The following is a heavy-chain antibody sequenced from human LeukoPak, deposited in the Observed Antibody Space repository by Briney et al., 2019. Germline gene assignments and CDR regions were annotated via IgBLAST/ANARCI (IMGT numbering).Heavy chain of an antibody. CDR3: ARVQVVPAAISPSGYYYYGMDV. Sequence: SETLSLTCTVSGGSISSSSYYWGWIRQPPGKGLEWIGSIYYSGSTYYNPSLKSRVTISVDTSKNQFSLKLSSVTAADTAVYYCARVQVVPAAISPSGYYYYGMDVWGKGTTVTVSS. D-gene: IGHD2-2*01. CDR1: GGSISSSSYY. J-gene: IGHJ6*04. CDR2: IYYSGST. V-gene: IGHV4-39*07.